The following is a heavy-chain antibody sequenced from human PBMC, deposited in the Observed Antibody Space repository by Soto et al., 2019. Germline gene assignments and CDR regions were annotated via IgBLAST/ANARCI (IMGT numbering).Heavy chain of an antibody. D-gene: IGHD5-18*01. CDR2: VYYNVST. CDR1: GGSINSDGYY. V-gene: IGHV4-31*03. J-gene: IGHJ4*02. CDR3: ARGHPSGYGVLDY. Sequence: QVQLQESGPGLVKPSQTLSLTCTVSGGSINSDGYYWSWIRQHPGKGLEWIGYVYYNVSTYYNPSLESRVYISGDTSKNQFSLKMTSVTAADTAVYYCARGHPSGYGVLDYWGQGTLVTVAS.